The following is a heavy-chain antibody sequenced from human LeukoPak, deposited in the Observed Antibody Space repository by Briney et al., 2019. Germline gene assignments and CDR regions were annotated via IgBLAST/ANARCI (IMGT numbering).Heavy chain of an antibody. J-gene: IGHJ5*02. Sequence: PSETLSLTCSVSGDSIRSFSWSWIRQPPGEGLEWIGYIYTSGKTNYSPSLESRVTISEDTSKNQFPPKLTSVTAADTAVYYCARLNKPGWFDPWGQGTLVTVSS. CDR1: GDSIRSFS. V-gene: IGHV4-59*01. D-gene: IGHD1-14*01. CDR3: ARLNKPGWFDP. CDR2: IYTSGKT.